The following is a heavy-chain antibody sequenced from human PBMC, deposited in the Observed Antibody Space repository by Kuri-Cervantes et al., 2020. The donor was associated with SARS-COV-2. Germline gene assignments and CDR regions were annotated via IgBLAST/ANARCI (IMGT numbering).Heavy chain of an antibody. CDR1: GSNFSRTD. J-gene: IGHJ4*02. V-gene: IGHV3-30*18. D-gene: IGHD2-21*01. CDR3: AKDRVGVQDF. CDR2: TSHDGKNK. Sequence: GGSLRLSCAASGSNFSRTDMHWVRQAPGKGLEWVAVTSHDGKNKKCIASGKGRFTISRDNSQNTLYLHMKSLRSEDTAMYYCAKDRVGVQDFWGQGTLVTVSS.